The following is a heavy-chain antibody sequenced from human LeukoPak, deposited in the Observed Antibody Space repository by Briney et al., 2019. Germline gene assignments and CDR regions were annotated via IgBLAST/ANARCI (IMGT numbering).Heavy chain of an antibody. Sequence: ASVKVSCNASGYTFTSYCISWVRQAPGQGLEWMGWISAYNGNTNYSQKLQGRVTMTTGTSTSTAYMELRSLKSDDTAVYYCARVLLGYPGDYWGQGTLVTVSS. V-gene: IGHV1-18*01. CDR1: GYTFTSYC. CDR3: ARVLLGYPGDY. D-gene: IGHD2/OR15-2a*01. J-gene: IGHJ4*02. CDR2: ISAYNGNT.